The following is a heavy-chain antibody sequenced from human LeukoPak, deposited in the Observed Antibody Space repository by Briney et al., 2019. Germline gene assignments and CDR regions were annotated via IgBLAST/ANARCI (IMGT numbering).Heavy chain of an antibody. V-gene: IGHV4-61*02. J-gene: IGHJ4*02. CDR1: GGSISSGSYY. CDR3: ARVADSGSYAHFDY. D-gene: IGHD1-26*01. CDR2: IYTSGST. Sequence: HPSETLSLTCTVSGGSISSGSYYWSWIRQPAGKGLEWIGRIYTSGSTNYNPSLKSRVTISVDKSKNQFSLKLSSVTAADTAVYYCARVADSGSYAHFDYWGQGTLVTVSS.